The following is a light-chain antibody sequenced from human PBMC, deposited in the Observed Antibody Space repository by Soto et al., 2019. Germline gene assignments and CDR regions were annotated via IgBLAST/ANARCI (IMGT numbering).Light chain of an antibody. CDR2: AAS. J-gene: IGKJ2*01. Sequence: DIQMTQSPSSLSASVGDRVTITCRASQSISSYLNWYQQKPGKAPKLLIYAASSLQSGVPSRFSGSGSGTDFTLTISCLQPEDSATYYCQQSYSIPYTFGQGTKLEIK. CDR1: QSISSY. CDR3: QQSYSIPYT. V-gene: IGKV1-39*01.